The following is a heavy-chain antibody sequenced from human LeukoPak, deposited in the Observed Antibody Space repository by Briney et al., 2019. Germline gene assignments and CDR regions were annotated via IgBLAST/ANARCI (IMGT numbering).Heavy chain of an antibody. J-gene: IGHJ6*03. D-gene: IGHD2-2*01. CDR2: IYHSGST. Sequence: KASETLSLTCAVSGYSISSGYYWGWIRQPPGKGLEWIGSIYHSGSTYYNPSLKSRVTISVDTSKNQFSLKLSSVTAADTAVYYCARADCSSTSCPFLYYYYMDVWGKGTTVTVSS. V-gene: IGHV4-38-2*01. CDR1: GYSISSGYY. CDR3: ARADCSSTSCPFLYYYYMDV.